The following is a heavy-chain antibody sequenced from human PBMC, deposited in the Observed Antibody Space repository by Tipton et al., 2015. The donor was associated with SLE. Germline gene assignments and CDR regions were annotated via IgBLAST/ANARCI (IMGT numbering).Heavy chain of an antibody. V-gene: IGHV6-1*01. CDR2: TYYRSKWYN. Sequence: LVKPTETLSLTCAISGDSVSSNSAAWNWIRQSPSRGLEWLGRTYYRSKWYNDYAVSVKSRITISPDTSKNQFSLQLNSVTPEDTALYYCATYALDIWRQGTMATVSS. CDR1: GDSVSSNSAA. J-gene: IGHJ3*02. CDR3: ATYALDI.